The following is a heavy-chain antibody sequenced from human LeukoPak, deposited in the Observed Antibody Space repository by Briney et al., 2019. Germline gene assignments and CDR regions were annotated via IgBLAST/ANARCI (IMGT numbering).Heavy chain of an antibody. CDR1: GFTFSHYS. D-gene: IGHD5-12*01. J-gene: IGHJ5*02. Sequence: GGSLRLSCAASGFTFSHYSMNWVRQAPGKGLEWVSSISSSSSAIYYADSVKGRLSISRDNAKNSLYLQMNSLRDEDTAVYYCARDFVDYFDPWGQGTLVTVYS. V-gene: IGHV3-48*02. CDR2: ISSSSSAI. CDR3: ARDFVDYFDP.